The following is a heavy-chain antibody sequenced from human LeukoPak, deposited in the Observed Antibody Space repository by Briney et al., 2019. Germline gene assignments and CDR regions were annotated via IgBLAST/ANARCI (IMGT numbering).Heavy chain of an antibody. CDR1: GGSVSSGSYY. CDR3: ARETCSSTSCYGAPYYYYGMDV. CDR2: IYYSGST. Sequence: SETLSLTCTVSGGSVSSGSYYWSWIRQPPGKGLEWIGYIYYSGSTNYNPSLKSRVTISVDTSKNQFSLKLSSVTAADTAVYYCARETCSSTSCYGAPYYYYGMDVWGQGTTVTVSS. D-gene: IGHD2-2*01. V-gene: IGHV4-61*01. J-gene: IGHJ6*02.